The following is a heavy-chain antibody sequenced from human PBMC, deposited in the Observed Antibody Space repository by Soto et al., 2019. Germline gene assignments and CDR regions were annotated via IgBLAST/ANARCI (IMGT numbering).Heavy chain of an antibody. Sequence: SETLSLTCTVSGGSISSYYWSWIRQPPGKGLEWIGYIYYSGSTNYNPSLKSRVTISVDTSKNQFSLKLSSVTAADTAVYYCAREDGDFWSGYYTGGWFDPWGQGTLVTVSS. D-gene: IGHD3-3*01. CDR3: AREDGDFWSGYYTGGWFDP. J-gene: IGHJ5*02. V-gene: IGHV4-59*01. CDR1: GGSISSYY. CDR2: IYYSGST.